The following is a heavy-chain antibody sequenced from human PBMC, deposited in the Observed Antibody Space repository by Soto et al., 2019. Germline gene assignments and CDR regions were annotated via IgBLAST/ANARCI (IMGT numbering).Heavy chain of an antibody. CDR3: ARHYYDSSSPFNWFDP. Sequence: QSQTLSLTCAISGDSVSSNRAAWHWIRQSPSRGLEWLGRTYYRSKWYNDYATSVKSRITINPDTSKNQFSLQLNSVTPEDTALYYCARHYYDSSSPFNWFDPWGQGTLVTVSS. J-gene: IGHJ5*02. D-gene: IGHD3-22*01. V-gene: IGHV6-1*01. CDR2: TYYRSKWYN. CDR1: GDSVSSNRAA.